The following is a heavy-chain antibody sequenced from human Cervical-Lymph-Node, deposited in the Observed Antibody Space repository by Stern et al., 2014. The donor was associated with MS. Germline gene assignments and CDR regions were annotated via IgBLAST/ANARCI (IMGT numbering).Heavy chain of an antibody. CDR1: GFSLTTNGLG. Sequence: ESGPALVKPTQTLKLTCTFSGFSLTTNGLGVGWLRQPPGEALEWLAYIYWDDQKRYSPSLKSRLTITKDTSKNQVVLTLTNVDPVDTATYYCAHRTAGPFDYWGQGTLVTVSS. CDR3: AHRTAGPFDY. V-gene: IGHV2-5*02. CDR2: IYWDDQK. J-gene: IGHJ4*02.